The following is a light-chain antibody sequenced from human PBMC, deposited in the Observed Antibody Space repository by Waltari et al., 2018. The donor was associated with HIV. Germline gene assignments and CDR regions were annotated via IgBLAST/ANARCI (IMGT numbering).Light chain of an antibody. CDR1: SSNIGRHY. CDR2: RNT. Sequence: SVLTPPPSASGTTGPWVTIPCSGSSSNIGRHYVFWYQQLPGTAPKLVIDRNTQRPARVPDRFSGSKSGSSACLAISWLRAEDEADYYCAAWDDSLRGLVFGGGTKLTVI. CDR3: AAWDDSLRGLV. J-gene: IGLJ3*02. V-gene: IGLV1-47*01.